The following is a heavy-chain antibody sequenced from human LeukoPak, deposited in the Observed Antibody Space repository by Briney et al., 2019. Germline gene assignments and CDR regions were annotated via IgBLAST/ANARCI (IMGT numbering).Heavy chain of an antibody. CDR3: ATRFWSGYYPLFDY. Sequence: SETLSLTCAVYGGSFSGYYWSWIRQPPGKGLEWIGDINHSGSTNYNPSLKSRVTISVDTSKNQFSLKLSSVTAADTAVYYCATRFWSGYYPLFDYWGQGTLVTVSS. CDR1: GGSFSGYY. CDR2: INHSGST. J-gene: IGHJ4*02. V-gene: IGHV4-34*01. D-gene: IGHD3-3*01.